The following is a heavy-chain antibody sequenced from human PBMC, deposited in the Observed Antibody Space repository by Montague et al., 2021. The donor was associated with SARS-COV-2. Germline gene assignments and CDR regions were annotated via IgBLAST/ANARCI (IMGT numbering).Heavy chain of an antibody. CDR3: ARVRAAAGTGVDY. Sequence: SLRLSCAASGFTFSSYAMHWVRQAPGKGLEWVAVISYDGSNKYYADSVKGRFTISRDNSKNTLYLQMNSLRAEDTAVYYCARVRAAAGTGVDYWGQGTLVTVSS. CDR2: ISYDGSNK. J-gene: IGHJ4*02. V-gene: IGHV3-30*04. D-gene: IGHD6-13*01. CDR1: GFTFSSYA.